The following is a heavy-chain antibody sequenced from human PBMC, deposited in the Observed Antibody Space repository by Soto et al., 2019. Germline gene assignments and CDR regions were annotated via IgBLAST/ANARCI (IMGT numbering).Heavy chain of an antibody. CDR1: GYTFASYG. CDR3: ARREV. J-gene: IGHJ4*02. V-gene: IGHV1-18*01. Sequence: ASVKVSCKASGYTFASYGISWVRQAPGQGLEWMGWISAYNGNTNYAQKLQGRVTMTTDTSTSTAYMDSLRAEDTAVYYCARREVWGPGTLVTVSS. CDR2: ISAYNGNT.